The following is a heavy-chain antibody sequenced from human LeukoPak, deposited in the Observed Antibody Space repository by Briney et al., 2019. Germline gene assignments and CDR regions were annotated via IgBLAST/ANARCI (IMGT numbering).Heavy chain of an antibody. Sequence: GGSLRLSCAASGFTFRNRWMHWVRQTPGKGLVWVSRISSDGSSTTYADSVKGRFTISRDNAKNTLYLQMNNLRAEDTAMYYCARDQRVTGRPDIDYWGQGALVIVSS. CDR3: ARDQRVTGRPDIDY. V-gene: IGHV3-74*03. J-gene: IGHJ4*02. D-gene: IGHD6-6*01. CDR2: ISSDGSST. CDR1: GFTFRNRW.